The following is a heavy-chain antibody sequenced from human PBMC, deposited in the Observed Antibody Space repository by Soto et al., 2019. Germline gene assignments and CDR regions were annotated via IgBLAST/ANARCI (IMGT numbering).Heavy chain of an antibody. V-gene: IGHV1-69*06. Sequence: QVQLVQSGAEVKNPGSSVKVSCKTSGFTFNVFGIHWVRQAPGQGLEWMGGLIPIYDAPYYAKKFQGRITITADKSTATVHLELSSLTSEETAVYFCAKVRDPHLDHYGLDVWGQGTTVTVS. J-gene: IGHJ6*02. CDR1: GFTFNVFG. CDR3: AKVRDPHLDHYGLDV. CDR2: LIPIYDAP.